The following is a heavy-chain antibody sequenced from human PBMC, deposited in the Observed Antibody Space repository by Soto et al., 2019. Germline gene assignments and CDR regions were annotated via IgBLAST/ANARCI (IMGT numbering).Heavy chain of an antibody. J-gene: IGHJ2*01. D-gene: IGHD2-2*01. CDR1: GFTFSDYY. Sequence: QVQLVESGGGLVQPGGSLRLSCAASGFTFSDYYMSWIRQAPGKGLEWVSYISSSSSYTNYADSVKGRFTISRDNAKNSLYLQMNSLRAEDTAVYYCARVGIVVVPAAHYWYFDLWGRGTLVTVSS. V-gene: IGHV3-11*05. CDR3: ARVGIVVVPAAHYWYFDL. CDR2: ISSSSSYT.